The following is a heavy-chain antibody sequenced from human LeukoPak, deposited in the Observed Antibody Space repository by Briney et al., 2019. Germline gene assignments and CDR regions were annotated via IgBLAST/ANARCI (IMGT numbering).Heavy chain of an antibody. D-gene: IGHD1-1*01. CDR2: ISGSGSST. CDR1: GFTFSSYA. Sequence: GGSLRLSCAASGFTFSSYAMTWVRQAPGKGLEWVSGISGSGSSTYYADSVKGRFTIFRDNSKNTQYLQMNSLRAEDTAVYYCAKPRVHDRFEFDYWGQGTLVTVSS. V-gene: IGHV3-23*01. CDR3: AKPRVHDRFEFDY. J-gene: IGHJ4*02.